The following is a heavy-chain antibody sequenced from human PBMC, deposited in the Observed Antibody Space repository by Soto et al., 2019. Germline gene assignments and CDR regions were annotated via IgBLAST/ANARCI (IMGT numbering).Heavy chain of an antibody. CDR2: IQSGGTT. Sequence: GSLRLSCAASGFTVSSKYMTWVRQAPGKGLEWVSLIQSGGTTYYADSVKGRFTISRDTSENTLHLQMDSLRVEDTAVYYCAKARCSTNNCYVPDYWGQGTLVTVSS. CDR3: AKARCSTNNCYVPDY. CDR1: GFTVSSKY. V-gene: IGHV3-66*01. J-gene: IGHJ4*02. D-gene: IGHD2-2*01.